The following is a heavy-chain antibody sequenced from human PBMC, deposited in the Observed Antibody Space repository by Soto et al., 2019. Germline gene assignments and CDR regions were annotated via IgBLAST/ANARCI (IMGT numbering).Heavy chain of an antibody. D-gene: IGHD1-26*01. CDR3: AHAYGGRSLY. CDR1: GFSLPTDRVG. J-gene: IGHJ4*02. Sequence: QITLKESGPTLVKPTQTLTLTCTFSGFSLPTDRVGVGWIRQPPGKALEWLAVIYWDDTKTYRPSLKSRLTITKATSKNQVALTMTDMDTVDTATYYCAHAYGGRSLYWGQGTLVTVSS. V-gene: IGHV2-5*02. CDR2: IYWDDTK.